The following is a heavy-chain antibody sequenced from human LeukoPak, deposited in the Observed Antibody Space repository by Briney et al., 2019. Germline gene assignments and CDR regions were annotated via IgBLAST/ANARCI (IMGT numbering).Heavy chain of an antibody. J-gene: IGHJ4*02. Sequence: GGSLRLSCAASGFTFSHYSIDWVRQAPGKGLERVASITSSSSHIYYADSVKGRFTISRDNAKNSLYLQMNSLRAEDTAVYYCARDVVRLFDYWGQGTLVTVSS. CDR1: GFTFSHYS. V-gene: IGHV3-21*01. D-gene: IGHD6-6*01. CDR2: ITSSSSHI. CDR3: ARDVVRLFDY.